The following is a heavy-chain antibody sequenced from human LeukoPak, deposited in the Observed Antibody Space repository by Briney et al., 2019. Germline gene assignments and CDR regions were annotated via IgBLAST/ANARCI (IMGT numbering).Heavy chain of an antibody. Sequence: SETLSLTCTVSGGSVSSYYWSWIRQPSGMGLEWIGYINYSGSTNYNPALKSRVTVSVDTSKNQFSLKLSSVTAADTAVYYCARQLSWGYWYFDLWGRGTLVAVSS. CDR3: ARQLSWGYWYFDL. CDR1: GGSVSSYY. CDR2: INYSGST. V-gene: IGHV4-59*08. D-gene: IGHD1-26*01. J-gene: IGHJ2*01.